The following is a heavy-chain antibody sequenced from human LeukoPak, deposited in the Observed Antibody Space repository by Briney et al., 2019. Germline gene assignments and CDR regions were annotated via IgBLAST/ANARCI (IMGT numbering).Heavy chain of an antibody. J-gene: IGHJ4*02. CDR1: GFTFGSYS. CDR2: ISSSSSTI. V-gene: IGHV3-48*01. CDR3: AKDHYWSIDY. Sequence: GGSLRLSCAASGFTFGSYSMNWVRQAPGKGLEWVSYISSSSSTIYYADSVKGRFTISRDNAKNSLYLQMNSLRAEDTAVYYCAKDHYWSIDYWGRGTLVTVSS. D-gene: IGHD3-3*01.